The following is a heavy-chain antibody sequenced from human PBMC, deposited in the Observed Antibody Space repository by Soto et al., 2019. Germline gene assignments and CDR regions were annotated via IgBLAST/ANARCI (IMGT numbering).Heavy chain of an antibody. CDR3: ARVSGIAAAGFGP. Sequence: QVQLQESGPGLVKPSGTLSLTCAVSGGSISSSNWWSWVRQPPGKGLEWIGEIYHSGSTNYNPSLRRRVTISVDKSKNQFSRNLSSVTGGDTAVYYCARVSGIAAAGFGPWGQGTLVTGSS. V-gene: IGHV4-4*02. D-gene: IGHD6-13*01. CDR2: IYHSGST. J-gene: IGHJ5*02. CDR1: GGSISSSNW.